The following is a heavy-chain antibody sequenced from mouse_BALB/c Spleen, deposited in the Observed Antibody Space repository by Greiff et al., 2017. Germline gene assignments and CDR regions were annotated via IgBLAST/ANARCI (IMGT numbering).Heavy chain of an antibody. D-gene: IGHD4-1*01. CDR2: IWTGGGT. Sequence: VKLMESGPGLVAPSQSLSITCTVSGFSLTSYDISWIRQPPGKGLEWLGVIWTGGGTNYNSAFMSRLSISKDNSKSQVFLKMNSLQTDDTAIYYCVRDKTGRGYFDYWGQGTTLTVSS. V-gene: IGHV2-9-2*01. CDR3: VRDKTGRGYFDY. J-gene: IGHJ2*01. CDR1: GFSLTSYD.